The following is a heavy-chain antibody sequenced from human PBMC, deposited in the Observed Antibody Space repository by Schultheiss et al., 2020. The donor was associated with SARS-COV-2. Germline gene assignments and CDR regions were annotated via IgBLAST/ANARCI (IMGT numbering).Heavy chain of an antibody. V-gene: IGHV3-7*01. Sequence: GGSLRLSCAASGFTFSSYWMSWVRQAPGKGLEWVANIKQDGSEKYYVDSVKGRFTISRDNAKNSLYLQMNSLRAEDTAVYYCAKDKTYYYGSGSSSGGSYGMDVWGQGTTVTVSS. CDR1: GFTFSSYW. D-gene: IGHD3-10*01. J-gene: IGHJ6*02. CDR2: IKQDGSEK. CDR3: AKDKTYYYGSGSSSGGSYGMDV.